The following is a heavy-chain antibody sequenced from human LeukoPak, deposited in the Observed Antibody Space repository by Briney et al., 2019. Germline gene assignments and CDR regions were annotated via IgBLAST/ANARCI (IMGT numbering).Heavy chain of an antibody. J-gene: IGHJ4*02. Sequence: PGGSLRLSCAASGDTFRIYWMSWVRQAPGKGLEWVSNISQDGSEKYYVDSVKGRFTISRDNAKNSLYLQMHSLRAEDTAIYYCASPFAYWGQGTLVTVSS. CDR1: GDTFRIYW. CDR2: ISQDGSEK. V-gene: IGHV3-7*01. CDR3: ASPFAY.